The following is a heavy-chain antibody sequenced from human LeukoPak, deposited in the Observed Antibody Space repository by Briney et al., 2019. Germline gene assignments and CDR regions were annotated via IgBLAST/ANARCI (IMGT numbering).Heavy chain of an antibody. CDR2: IYYSGST. Sequence: PSETLSLTCTVSGGSISSYSWSWIRQPPGKGLEWIGYIYYSGSTNYNPSLKSRVTISVDTSKNQFSLKLSSVTAADTAVYHCARRPGAVADGPTHAFDIWGQGTMVTVSS. D-gene: IGHD6-19*01. J-gene: IGHJ3*02. CDR1: GGSISSYS. V-gene: IGHV4-59*08. CDR3: ARRPGAVADGPTHAFDI.